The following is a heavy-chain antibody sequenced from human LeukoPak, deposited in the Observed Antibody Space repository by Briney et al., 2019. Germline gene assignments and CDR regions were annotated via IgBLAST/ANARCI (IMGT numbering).Heavy chain of an antibody. D-gene: IGHD1-26*01. J-gene: IGHJ4*02. CDR2: ISNSGSLK. CDR1: GFTFSDHY. Sequence: PGGSLRLSCSASGFTFSDHYMSWFRQAPGKGLEWVSYISNSGSLKYYADSVKGRFTISRDNAKNSLYLQMDSLRAEETAVYYCARNEGSFWGQGTLVTVSS. V-gene: IGHV3-11*01. CDR3: ARNEGSF.